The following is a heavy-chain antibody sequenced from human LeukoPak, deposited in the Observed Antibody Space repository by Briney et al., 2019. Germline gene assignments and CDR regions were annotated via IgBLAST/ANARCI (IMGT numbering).Heavy chain of an antibody. D-gene: IGHD3-3*01. V-gene: IGHV1-2*02. J-gene: IGHJ4*02. CDR3: ARNDFWMDFDY. CDR1: GYTFTSYG. CDR2: INPNSGGT. Sequence: ASVKVSCKASGYTFTSYGISWVRQAPGQGLEWMGWINPNSGGTNYAQKFQGRVTMTRDTSISTAYMELSRLRSDDAAVYYCARNDFWMDFDYWGQGTLVTVSS.